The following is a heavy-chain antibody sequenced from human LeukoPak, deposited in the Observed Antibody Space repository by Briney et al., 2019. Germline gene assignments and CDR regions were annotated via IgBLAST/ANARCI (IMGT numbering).Heavy chain of an antibody. J-gene: IGHJ4*02. Sequence: AGGSLRLSRAASGFTVSSNYMSWVRQAPGKGLEWVSVIYSGGSTYYADFVKGRFTISRDNSKNTLYLQMNSLRAEDTAVYYCAKDHYGSGSDYWGQGTLVTVSS. V-gene: IGHV3-66*01. CDR1: GFTVSSNY. CDR3: AKDHYGSGSDY. D-gene: IGHD3-10*01. CDR2: IYSGGST.